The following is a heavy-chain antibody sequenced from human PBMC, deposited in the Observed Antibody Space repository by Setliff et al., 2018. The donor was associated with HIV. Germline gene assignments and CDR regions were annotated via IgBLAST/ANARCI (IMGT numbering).Heavy chain of an antibody. CDR3: ARGVRDNSGWSSYYFDY. CDR1: GGSISSGSYF. Sequence: SETLSLTCTVSGGSISSGSYFWTWIRQPAGKGLEWIGEINHRGSTNYNPSLKSRVTISVDTSKNQFSLKLTSVTAADTAVYYCARGVRDNSGWSSYYFDYWGQGTLVTVSS. J-gene: IGHJ4*02. D-gene: IGHD6-19*01. CDR2: INHRGST. V-gene: IGHV4-61*10.